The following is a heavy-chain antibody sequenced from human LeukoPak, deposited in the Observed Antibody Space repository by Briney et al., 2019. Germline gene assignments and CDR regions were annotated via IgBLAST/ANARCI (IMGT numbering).Heavy chain of an antibody. Sequence: GGSLRLSCAASGFSFSGSAIHWVRQASGKGLEWVGHIRRKGNDYATAYTASVKGRFAISRDDSKNTAFLQMDSLKTEDTAVYFCARLGGSPPYFDYWGQGSLVTVSS. J-gene: IGHJ4*02. D-gene: IGHD3-16*01. CDR1: GFSFSGSA. CDR2: IRRKGNDYAT. V-gene: IGHV3-73*01. CDR3: ARLGGSPPYFDY.